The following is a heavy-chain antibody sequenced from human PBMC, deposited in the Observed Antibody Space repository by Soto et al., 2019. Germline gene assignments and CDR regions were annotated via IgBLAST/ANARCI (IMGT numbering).Heavy chain of an antibody. J-gene: IGHJ5*02. D-gene: IGHD5-18*01. Sequence: PTETLSLTCTVSGGSISSGDYYWRWIRQPPGKGLEWIGYIYYSGSTYYNPSLKSRVTISVDTSKNQYSLKLSSVTAADTAVYYCASVRKQLSRFDPWGQGTLVTVSS. CDR2: IYYSGST. CDR1: GGSISSGDYY. CDR3: ASVRKQLSRFDP. V-gene: IGHV4-30-4*08.